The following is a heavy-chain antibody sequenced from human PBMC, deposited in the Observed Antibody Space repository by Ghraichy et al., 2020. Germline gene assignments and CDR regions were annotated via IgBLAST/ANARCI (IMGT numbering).Heavy chain of an antibody. D-gene: IGHD4-11*01. CDR2: IYRGGRT. CDR1: GFTVSSNY. Sequence: GGSLRLSCAASGFTVSSNYMSWVRQAPGKGLEWVSVIYRGGRTYYADSVKGRFTTSRDNSKNTLHLQMNSRRAEDTAVYYCASVSFYSNYYFDYWGQGTLVTVSS. J-gene: IGHJ4*02. V-gene: IGHV3-66*01. CDR3: ASVSFYSNYYFDY.